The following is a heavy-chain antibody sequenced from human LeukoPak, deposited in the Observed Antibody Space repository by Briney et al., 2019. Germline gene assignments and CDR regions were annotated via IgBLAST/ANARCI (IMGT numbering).Heavy chain of an antibody. D-gene: IGHD6-19*01. J-gene: IGHJ4*02. CDR1: GFTFGDYV. CDR2: IKSKTDGGTT. Sequence: GGSLRLSCTASGFTFGDYVMSWVRQAPGKGLEWVGRIKSKTDGGTTDYAAPVKGRFTISRDDSKNTLYLQMNSLKTEDTAVYYCTTDPTVAGDYWGQGTLVTVSS. V-gene: IGHV3-15*01. CDR3: TTDPTVAGDY.